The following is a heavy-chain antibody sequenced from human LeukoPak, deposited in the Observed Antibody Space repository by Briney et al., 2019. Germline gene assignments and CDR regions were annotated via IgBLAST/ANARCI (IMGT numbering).Heavy chain of an antibody. D-gene: IGHD5-18*01. V-gene: IGHV1-24*01. CDR1: GGTFSSYA. J-gene: IGHJ6*02. CDR3: WIPYYYGMDV. CDR2: FDPEDGET. Sequence: ASVKVSCKASGGTFSSYAISWVRQAPGKGLEWMGGFDPEDGETIYAQKFQGRVTMTEDTSTDTAYMELSSLRSEDTAVYYCWIPYYYGMDVWGQGTTVTVSS.